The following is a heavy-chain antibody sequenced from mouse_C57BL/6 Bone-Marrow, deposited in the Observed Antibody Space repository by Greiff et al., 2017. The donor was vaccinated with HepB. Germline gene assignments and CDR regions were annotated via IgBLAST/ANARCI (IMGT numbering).Heavy chain of an antibody. CDR1: GYSITSGYY. J-gene: IGHJ3*01. V-gene: IGHV3-6*01. Sequence: EVQRVESGPGLVKPSQSLSLTCSVTGYSITSGYYWNWIRQFPGNKLEWMGYISYDGSNNYNPSLKNRISITRDTSKNQFFLKLNSVTTEDTATYYCARGGTAQATFWFAYWGQGTLVTVSA. CDR3: ARGGTAQATFWFAY. D-gene: IGHD3-2*02. CDR2: ISYDGSN.